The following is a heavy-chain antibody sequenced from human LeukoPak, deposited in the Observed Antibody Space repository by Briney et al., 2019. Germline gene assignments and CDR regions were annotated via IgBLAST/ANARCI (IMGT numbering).Heavy chain of an antibody. CDR1: GYTFTGYY. CDR2: INPDSGVT. Sequence: ASVKVSCKASGYTFTGYYMHWVRQAPGQGLEWMGWINPDSGVTNYAQRFQGRVTMTRDTSISTAYMELSRLRSDDTAVYYCARDPTTYTVTMTYYFDYWGQGTLVTGSS. V-gene: IGHV1-2*02. D-gene: IGHD4-17*01. J-gene: IGHJ4*02. CDR3: ARDPTTYTVTMTYYFDY.